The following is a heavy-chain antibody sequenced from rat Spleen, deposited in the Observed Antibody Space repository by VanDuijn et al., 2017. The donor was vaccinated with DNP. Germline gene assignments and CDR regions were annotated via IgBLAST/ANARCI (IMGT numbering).Heavy chain of an antibody. CDR3: ARWTRYFDY. J-gene: IGHJ2*01. CDR1: GYSITSNY. Sequence: EVQLQESGSGLVKPSQSLSLTCSVTGYSITSNYWGWIRKFPGNKMEWIGHINYSGYTSYNPSLKSRISITRDTSKNHFFLHLNSVTSEDTATYYCARWTRYFDYWGQGVMVTVSS. D-gene: IGHD1-7*01. V-gene: IGHV3-1*01. CDR2: INYSGYT.